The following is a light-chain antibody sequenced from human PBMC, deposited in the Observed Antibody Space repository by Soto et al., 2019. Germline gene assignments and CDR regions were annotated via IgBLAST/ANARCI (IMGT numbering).Light chain of an antibody. V-gene: IGKV3-15*01. CDR2: GAS. Sequence: EIVMAQSPATLSVSPGERATLSCRASQSVSSNLAWYQQKPGQAPRLLIYGASTRATGIPARFSGSGSGTEFTLTISSLQSEDVAGYSCQQYNNWPTFGQGTKVDIK. CDR1: QSVSSN. J-gene: IGKJ2*01. CDR3: QQYNNWPT.